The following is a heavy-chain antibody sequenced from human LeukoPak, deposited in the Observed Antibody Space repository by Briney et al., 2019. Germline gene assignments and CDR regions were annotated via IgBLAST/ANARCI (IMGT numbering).Heavy chain of an antibody. V-gene: IGHV4-38-2*02. J-gene: IGHJ3*02. CDR2: IYHSGST. CDR3: ARGGVVPAEKSLDI. D-gene: IGHD2-2*01. CDR1: GYSISSGYY. Sequence: SETLSLTCTVSGYSISSGYYWGWIRPPPGKGLEWIGSIYHSGSTYYNPSLKSRVTISVDTSKNQFSLKLISVTAADTAVYYCARGGVVPAEKSLDIWGQGTMVTVSS.